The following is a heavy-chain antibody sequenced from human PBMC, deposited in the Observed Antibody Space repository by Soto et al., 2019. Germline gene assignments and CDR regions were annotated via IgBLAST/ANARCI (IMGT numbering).Heavy chain of an antibody. CDR2: TYSSGST. CDR3: ARGGITIFFMAV. D-gene: IGHD3-3*01. V-gene: IGHV4-59*01. Sequence: SETLSLTCTVSGASMNNYYWSWIRQPPGKGLEWIGYTYSSGSTNYNPSLKSRVIISADTSRSQFSLTLNSVTAADTAVYYCARGGITIFFMAVWGQGTTVTVSS. CDR1: GASMNNYY. J-gene: IGHJ6*02.